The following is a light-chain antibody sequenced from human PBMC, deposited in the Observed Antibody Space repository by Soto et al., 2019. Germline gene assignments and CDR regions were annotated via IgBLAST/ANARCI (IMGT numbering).Light chain of an antibody. CDR2: GAS. Sequence: EIVLTQSPGTLSLSPGQRATLSCRASQSLSSSFLAWYQQKPGQAPRLIIYGASSRAAGVSDRFSGSGSGTDFTLTISSLEPEDFAVSYCHQFATTRSFGQGTKVDIK. CDR1: QSLSSSF. V-gene: IGKV3-20*01. J-gene: IGKJ1*01. CDR3: HQFATTRS.